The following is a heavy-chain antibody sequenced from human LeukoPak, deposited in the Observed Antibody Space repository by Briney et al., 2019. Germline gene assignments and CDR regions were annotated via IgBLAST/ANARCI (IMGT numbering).Heavy chain of an antibody. J-gene: IGHJ4*02. V-gene: IGHV3-33*06. CDR1: GFTFSYYG. D-gene: IGHD3-22*01. Sequence: GGSLRLSCAASGFTFSYYGMHWVRQAPGKGLEWVAVIWYDGSNKYYADSVKGRFTISRDNSKNTLYLQMNSLRAEDTAVYYCAKDLEYYDSSGYYPYWGQGTLVTVSS. CDR3: AKDLEYYDSSGYYPY. CDR2: IWYDGSNK.